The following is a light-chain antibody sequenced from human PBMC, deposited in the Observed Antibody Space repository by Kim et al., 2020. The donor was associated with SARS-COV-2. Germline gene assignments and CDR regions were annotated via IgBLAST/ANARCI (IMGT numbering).Light chain of an antibody. Sequence: DIQMTQSPSSLSASVGDRVTITCRASQDIRNDLHWYQQKPGEAPKRLIYGASSLQSGVPSRFSGSGSGTEFTLTISSLQPEDFAAYYCLQYNNNPHTFGQGTKLEI. CDR1: QDIRND. V-gene: IGKV1-17*01. CDR3: LQYNNNPHT. J-gene: IGKJ2*01. CDR2: GAS.